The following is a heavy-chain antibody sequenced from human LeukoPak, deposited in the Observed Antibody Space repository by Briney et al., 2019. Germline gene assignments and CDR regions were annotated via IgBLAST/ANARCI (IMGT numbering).Heavy chain of an antibody. CDR3: AREGSSGAWHFDS. J-gene: IGHJ4*02. CDR1: GGSIRSYY. V-gene: IGHV4-59*01. CDR2: IYYSGST. D-gene: IGHD2-21*01. Sequence: SETLSLTCTVSGGSIRSYYWSWIRQPPGKGLEWIGYIYYSGSTNYNPSLKSQVTISIDTSKNQFSLKLTSVTAADTAVYYCAREGSSGAWHFDSWGQGTLVSVSS.